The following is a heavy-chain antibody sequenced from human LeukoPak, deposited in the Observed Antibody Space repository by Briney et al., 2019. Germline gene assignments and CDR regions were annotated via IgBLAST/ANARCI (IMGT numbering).Heavy chain of an antibody. Sequence: SETLSLTCTASGDSISRGGYYWSWIRQFPGKGLEWIGYIYYSGSTYYNPSLKSRVTISVDTSKNQFSLRLSSVTAADTAVYYCARDLRGVRGVGGSWFDPWGQGTLVTVSS. CDR2: IYYSGST. CDR3: ARDLRGVRGVGGSWFDP. V-gene: IGHV4-31*03. D-gene: IGHD3-10*01. J-gene: IGHJ5*02. CDR1: GDSISRGGYY.